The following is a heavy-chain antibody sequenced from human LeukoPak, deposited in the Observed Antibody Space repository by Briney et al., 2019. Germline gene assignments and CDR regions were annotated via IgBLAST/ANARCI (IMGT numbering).Heavy chain of an antibody. CDR3: TRRKSSSSGLDV. V-gene: IGHV3-49*04. Sequence: GGSLRLSCTASGFTFGDYAMSRVRQAPGKGLEWVGFIRSKAYGGTTEYAASVKGRFTISRDDSKSIAYLQMNSLKTEDTAVYYCTRRKSSSSGLDVWGKGTTVTVSS. D-gene: IGHD6-6*01. CDR1: GFTFGDYA. CDR2: IRSKAYGGTT. J-gene: IGHJ6*04.